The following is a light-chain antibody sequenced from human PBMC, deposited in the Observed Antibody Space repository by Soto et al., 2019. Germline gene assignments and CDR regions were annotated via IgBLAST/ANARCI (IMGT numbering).Light chain of an antibody. CDR3: SSYTSSSTLV. J-gene: IGLJ1*01. CDR2: EVS. V-gene: IGLV2-8*01. CDR1: SSDVGGYNY. Sequence: QSALTQPPSASGSPGQSVTISCTGTSSDVGGYNYVSWYQHHPGKAPKLMIYEVSKRPSGVPDRFSGSKSGNTASLTVSGLQAEDEADYYCSSYTSSSTLVFGTGTKLTVL.